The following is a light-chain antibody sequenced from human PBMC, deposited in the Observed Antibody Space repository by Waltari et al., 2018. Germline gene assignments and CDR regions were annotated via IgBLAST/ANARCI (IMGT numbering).Light chain of an antibody. CDR2: EGS. Sequence: QSALTQPASVSGSPGQSITISCTGTSSDVGSYNLVSWYQQHPGKAPKLMIYEGSKRPPGVSNRFSGSKSGNTASLTISGLQAEDEADYYCCSYAGSSTFPLVFGGGTKLTVL. CDR3: CSYAGSSTFPLV. V-gene: IGLV2-23*03. CDR1: SSDVGSYNL. J-gene: IGLJ2*01.